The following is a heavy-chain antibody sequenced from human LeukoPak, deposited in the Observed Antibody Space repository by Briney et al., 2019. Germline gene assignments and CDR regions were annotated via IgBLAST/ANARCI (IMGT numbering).Heavy chain of an antibody. CDR3: ARVLGSLTIFGVVFGY. CDR1: GYTFTGYY. Sequence: ASVKVSCKASGYTFTGYYLHWVRQAPGQGLEWMGWINPNNGDTDYAQKFQGRVTMTRDMSISTAYMELSSLRSDDTAVYYCARVLGSLTIFGVVFGYWGQGTLVTISS. CDR2: INPNNGDT. J-gene: IGHJ4*02. V-gene: IGHV1-2*02. D-gene: IGHD3-3*01.